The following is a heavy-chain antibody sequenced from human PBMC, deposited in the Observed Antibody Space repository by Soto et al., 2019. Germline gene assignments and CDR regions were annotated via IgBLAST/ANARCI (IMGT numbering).Heavy chain of an antibody. CDR3: AREGRVMITFGGVIVFDY. J-gene: IGHJ4*02. V-gene: IGHV4-4*02. CDR1: DGSISSSNW. Sequence: QVQLQESGPGLVKPSGTLSLTCAVSDGSISSSNWWSWVRQPPGKGLEWIGEIYHSGSTNYNPSLKSRVTISVDKSKNQFSLKLSSVTAADTAVYYCAREGRVMITFGGVIVFDYWGQGTLVTVSS. D-gene: IGHD3-16*02. CDR2: IYHSGST.